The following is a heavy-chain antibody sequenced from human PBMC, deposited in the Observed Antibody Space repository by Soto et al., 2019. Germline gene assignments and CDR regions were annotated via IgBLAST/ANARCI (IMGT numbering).Heavy chain of an antibody. J-gene: IGHJ4*02. D-gene: IGHD3-3*01. V-gene: IGHV4-59*01. Sequence: QVQLQESGPGLVKPSETLSLTCTVSGGSISSYYWSWIRQPPGKGLEWIGYIYYSGSTNYNPSLKSRVTISVDTSKNQFSLKLSSVTAADTAVYYCARTTYDFWSGFYSHFFDYWGQGTLVTVSS. CDR2: IYYSGST. CDR3: ARTTYDFWSGFYSHFFDY. CDR1: GGSISSYY.